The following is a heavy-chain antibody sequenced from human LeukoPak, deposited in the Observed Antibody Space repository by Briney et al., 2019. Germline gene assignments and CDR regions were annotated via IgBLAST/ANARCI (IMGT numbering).Heavy chain of an antibody. Sequence: GRSLRLSCAASGFTFSSYAMHWVRQAPGKGLEWVAVISYDGSNKYYADSVKGRFTISRDNSKNTLYLQMNSLRAEDTAVYYCARGITIFGVRRELDYWGQGTLVTVSS. CDR3: ARGITIFGVRRELDY. J-gene: IGHJ4*02. V-gene: IGHV3-30-3*01. D-gene: IGHD3-3*01. CDR1: GFTFSSYA. CDR2: ISYDGSNK.